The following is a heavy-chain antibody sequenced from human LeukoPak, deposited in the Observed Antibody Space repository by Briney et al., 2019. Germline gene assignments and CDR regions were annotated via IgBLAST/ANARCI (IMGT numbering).Heavy chain of an antibody. CDR1: GYTFTGYY. V-gene: IGHV1-2*06. Sequence: ASVKVSCKASGYTFTGYYIHWVRQAPGQGLEWMGRINPGSGGTNYAQKFQGRVAMTRDTSISTAYMELSRLRSDDTAVYYCAREQGGSGPYGVDYCGQGTLVTVSS. J-gene: IGHJ4*02. CDR2: INPGSGGT. D-gene: IGHD4-17*01. CDR3: AREQGGSGPYGVDY.